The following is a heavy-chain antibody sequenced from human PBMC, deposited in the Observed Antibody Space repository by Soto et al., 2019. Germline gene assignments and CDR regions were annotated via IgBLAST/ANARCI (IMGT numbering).Heavy chain of an antibody. CDR3: ARGSREDSSSSSSAFDI. Sequence: GGSLRLSCAASGFTFSSYGMHWVRQAPGKGLEWVAVIWYDGSNKYYADSVKGRFTISRDNSKNTLYLQMNSLRAEDTAVYYCARGSREDSSSSSSAFDIWGQGTMVTVSS. J-gene: IGHJ3*02. CDR2: IWYDGSNK. D-gene: IGHD6-6*01. CDR1: GFTFSSYG. V-gene: IGHV3-33*01.